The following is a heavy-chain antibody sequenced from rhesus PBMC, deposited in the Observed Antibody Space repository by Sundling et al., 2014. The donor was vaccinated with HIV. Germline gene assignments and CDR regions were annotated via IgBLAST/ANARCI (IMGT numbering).Heavy chain of an antibody. J-gene: IGHJ6*01. CDR2: TYGNSAST. CDR3: AREGPHWSDYYGYYYGLDS. Sequence: QVQLQESGPGLLKPSETLSLTCAVSGGSITSSRWWSWIRQPPGKGLEWIGSTYGNSASTHYNPSLKNRVTISKDTSRNQVSLKLSSVTAADTAVYYCAREGPHWSDYYGYYYGLDSWGQGVVVTVSS. CDR1: GGSITSSRW. D-gene: IGHD3-22*01. V-gene: IGHV4-65*02.